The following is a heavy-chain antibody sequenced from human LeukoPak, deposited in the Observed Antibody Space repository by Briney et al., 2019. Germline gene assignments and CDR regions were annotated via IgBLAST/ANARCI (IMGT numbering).Heavy chain of an antibody. Sequence: GGSLRLSCAASGFTFSSYSMNWVRQAPGKGLEWVSSISSSSSYIYYADSVKGRFTISRDNAKNSLYLQMDSLRAEDTAVYYCARVVAVAGSDYWGQGTLVTVSS. D-gene: IGHD6-19*01. CDR3: ARVVAVAGSDY. V-gene: IGHV3-21*01. J-gene: IGHJ4*02. CDR1: GFTFSSYS. CDR2: ISSSSSYI.